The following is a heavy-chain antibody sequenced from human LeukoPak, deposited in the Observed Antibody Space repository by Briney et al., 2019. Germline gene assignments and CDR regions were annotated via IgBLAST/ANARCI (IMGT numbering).Heavy chain of an antibody. CDR1: GYTFTSYD. CDR3: ARADYGGGDYFDY. V-gene: IGHV1-8*03. D-gene: IGHD3-16*01. Sequence: ASVKVSCKASGYTFTSYDINWVRQATGQGLEWMGWMNPNSGNTGYAQKFQGRVTITRNTSISTAFMELSSLRSEDTAVYYCARADYGGGDYFDYWGEGTLVTVSS. J-gene: IGHJ4*02. CDR2: MNPNSGNT.